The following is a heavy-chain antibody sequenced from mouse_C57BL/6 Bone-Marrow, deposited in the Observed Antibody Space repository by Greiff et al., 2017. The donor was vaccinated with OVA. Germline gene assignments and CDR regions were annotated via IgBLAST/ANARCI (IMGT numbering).Heavy chain of an antibody. CDR1: GYSITSDY. J-gene: IGHJ3*01. CDR2: ISYSGST. Sequence: EVKLLESGPGLAKPSQTLSLTCSVTGYSITSDYWNWIRKFLGNKLEYIGYISYSGSTYYNPSLNSRISITRDTSKNQYYLQLNSVTTEDTATYYCERWRIYYGYDEGFAYWGQGTLVTVSA. V-gene: IGHV3-8*01. D-gene: IGHD2-2*01. CDR3: ERWRIYYGYDEGFAY.